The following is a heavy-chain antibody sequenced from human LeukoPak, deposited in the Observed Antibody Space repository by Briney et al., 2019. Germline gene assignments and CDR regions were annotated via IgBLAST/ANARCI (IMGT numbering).Heavy chain of an antibody. D-gene: IGHD4-17*01. V-gene: IGHV1-2*02. CDR2: INPNSGGT. Sequence: ASVKVSCKASGYTFTGYYMHWVRQAPGQGLEWMGWINPNSGGTNYAQKFQGRVTMTRDTSISTAYMALSRLRSDDTAVYYCARDGDPGGWSRFDPWGQGTLVTVSS. J-gene: IGHJ5*02. CDR3: ARDGDPGGWSRFDP. CDR1: GYTFTGYY.